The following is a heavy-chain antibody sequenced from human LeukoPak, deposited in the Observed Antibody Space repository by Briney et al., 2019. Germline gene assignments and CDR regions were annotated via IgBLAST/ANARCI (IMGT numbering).Heavy chain of an antibody. Sequence: ASVKVSCKASGYTFTSYGISWVRQAPGQGLEWMGWISAYNGNTNYAQKLQGRVTMTTDTSTSTAYMELRSLGSDDTAVYYCAREYCSGGSCGVDYWGQGTLVTVSS. CDR3: AREYCSGGSCGVDY. D-gene: IGHD2-15*01. CDR1: GYTFTSYG. V-gene: IGHV1-18*01. CDR2: ISAYNGNT. J-gene: IGHJ4*02.